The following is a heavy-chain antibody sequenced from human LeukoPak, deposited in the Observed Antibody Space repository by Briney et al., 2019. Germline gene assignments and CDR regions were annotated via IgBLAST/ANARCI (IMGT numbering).Heavy chain of an antibody. D-gene: IGHD3-9*01. CDR1: GFXFSSYG. J-gene: IGHJ4*02. Sequence: GGSLRLSCAASGFXFSSYGMHWVRQAPGKGLEWVAVISYGGSNKYYADSVKGRFTISRDNSKNTLYLQMSSLRADDTAVYYCVKGFYDILTAYWGGGDYWGQGTLVTVSS. CDR2: ISYGGSNK. V-gene: IGHV3-30*18. CDR3: VKGFYDILTAYWGGGDY.